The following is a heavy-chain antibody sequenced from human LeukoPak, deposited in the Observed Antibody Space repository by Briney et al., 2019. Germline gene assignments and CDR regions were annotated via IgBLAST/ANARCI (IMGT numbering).Heavy chain of an antibody. CDR1: GGSISSYY. CDR2: IYYDGST. D-gene: IGHD3-10*01. Sequence: TASETLSLTCTVSGGSISSYYWIWIRQPPGKGLEYTGYIYYDGSTNYNPSLKGRVTISVDTSKKQFSLRLSSVTAADTAVYYCARGNYYTSGTQNWFDPWGQGTLVTVSS. J-gene: IGHJ5*02. CDR3: ARGNYYTSGTQNWFDP. V-gene: IGHV4-59*01.